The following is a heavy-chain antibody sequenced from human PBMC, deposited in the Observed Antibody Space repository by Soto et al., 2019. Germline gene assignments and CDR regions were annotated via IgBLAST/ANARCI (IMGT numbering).Heavy chain of an antibody. J-gene: IGHJ4*02. CDR2: IVVGSGKA. CDR3: TVDTYGPDY. CDR1: GFTFSGSA. V-gene: IGHV1-58*01. Sequence: QVQLVQSGPEVRKPGDSVTVSCKTSGFTFSGSAVQWVRQIRGQGLEWIGWIVVGSGKAKYAPKFQQRVTLSRDKSTNTAYLEVNSLRHGDTAIYYCTVDTYGPDYWGQGTLVTVSS. D-gene: IGHD2-8*01.